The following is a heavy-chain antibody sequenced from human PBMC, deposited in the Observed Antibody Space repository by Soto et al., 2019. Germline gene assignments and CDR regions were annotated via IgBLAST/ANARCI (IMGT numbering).Heavy chain of an antibody. D-gene: IGHD2-15*01. CDR3: ARVRPEGYCSGGSCYRDWYFDL. Sequence: EVQLVESGGGLVQPGGFLRLSCAASGFTFSSYEMNWVRQAPGKGLEWVSYISSSGSTIYYADSVKGRFTISRDNAKNSLYLQMNSLRAEDTAVYYCARVRPEGYCSGGSCYRDWYFDLWGRGTLVTVSS. V-gene: IGHV3-48*03. CDR1: GFTFSSYE. J-gene: IGHJ2*01. CDR2: ISSSGSTI.